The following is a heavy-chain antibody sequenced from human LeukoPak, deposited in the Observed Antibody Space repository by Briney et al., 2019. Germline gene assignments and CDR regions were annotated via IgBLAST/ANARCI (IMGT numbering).Heavy chain of an antibody. V-gene: IGHV3-48*03. Sequence: GGSLRLSCTASAFTFSSYEMNWVRQAPGKGLEWVSYISSSGDIIYYVDSVKGRFTISRDNAKNSLYLQMNSLRAEDTAVYYCAELGITMIGGVWGKGTTVTISS. J-gene: IGHJ6*04. CDR3: AELGITMIGGV. CDR2: ISSSGDII. D-gene: IGHD3-10*02. CDR1: AFTFSSYE.